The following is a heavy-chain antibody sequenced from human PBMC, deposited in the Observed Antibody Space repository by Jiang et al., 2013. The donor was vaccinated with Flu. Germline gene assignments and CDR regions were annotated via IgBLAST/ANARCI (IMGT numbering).Heavy chain of an antibody. CDR2: ISSSSSYI. J-gene: IGHJ4*02. Sequence: VQLLESGGGLVKPGGSLRLSCAASGFTFSSYSMNWVRQAPGKGLEWVSSISSSSSYIYYADSVKGRFTISRDNAKNSLYLQMNSLRAEDTAVYYCWGPVAGTPWDYWGQGTLVTVSS. V-gene: IGHV3-21*01. D-gene: IGHD6-19*01. CDR1: GFTFSSYS. CDR3: WGPVAGTPWDY.